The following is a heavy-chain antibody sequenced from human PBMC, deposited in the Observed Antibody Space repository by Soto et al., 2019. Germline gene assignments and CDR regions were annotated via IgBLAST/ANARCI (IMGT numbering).Heavy chain of an antibody. Sequence: QVQLVQSGAEVKKPGSSVKVSCKASGGTFSSYAISWVRQAPGQGLEWMGGIIPIFGTANYAQKFQGRVTMTADESTSTAYMELSSLRSEDTAVYYCARSPTGYCSSTSCRKGYYYYGMDVWGQGTTVTVSS. CDR3: ARSPTGYCSSTSCRKGYYYYGMDV. V-gene: IGHV1-69*01. J-gene: IGHJ6*02. CDR2: IIPIFGTA. D-gene: IGHD2-2*01. CDR1: GGTFSSYA.